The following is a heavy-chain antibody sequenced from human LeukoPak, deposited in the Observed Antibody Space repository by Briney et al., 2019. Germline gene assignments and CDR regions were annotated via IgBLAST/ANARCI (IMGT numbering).Heavy chain of an antibody. CDR2: ISGSGGST. Sequence: GGSLRLSCAASGFTFSSYAMSWVRQAPGKGLEWVSAISGSGGSTYYADSVKGRFTISRDNFKNTLYLQMNSLRAEDTAVYYCAKDDQWEPDFAGWGQGTLVTVSS. CDR1: GFTFSSYA. V-gene: IGHV3-23*01. CDR3: AKDDQWEPDFAG. J-gene: IGHJ4*02. D-gene: IGHD1-26*01.